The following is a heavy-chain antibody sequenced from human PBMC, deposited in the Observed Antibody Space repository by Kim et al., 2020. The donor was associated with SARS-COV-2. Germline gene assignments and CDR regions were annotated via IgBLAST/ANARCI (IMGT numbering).Heavy chain of an antibody. D-gene: IGHD1-20*01. CDR1: GFTFSNYW. CDR2: VNTDGSIT. V-gene: IGHV3-74*01. CDR3: TRSDGHNSLFDY. J-gene: IGHJ4*02. Sequence: LSLTCAASGFTFSNYWMHWVRQAPGKGLVWVSHVNTDGSITNYADSLKGRFTISRDNAKNTLYLQINNLRAEDTAVYYCTRSDGHNSLFDYWGQGTL.